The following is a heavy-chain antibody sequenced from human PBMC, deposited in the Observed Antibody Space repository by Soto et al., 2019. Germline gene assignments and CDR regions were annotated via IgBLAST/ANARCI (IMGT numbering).Heavy chain of an antibody. D-gene: IGHD3-22*01. Sequence: GGSLRLSCAASGFTFSSYAMSWVRQAPGKGLEWVSAISGSGGSTYYADSVKGRFTISRDNSKNTLYLQMNSLRAEDTAVYYCNTDSDPNSSGYYAPFDYWGQGTLVTVSS. J-gene: IGHJ4*02. CDR2: ISGSGGST. CDR1: GFTFSSYA. CDR3: NTDSDPNSSGYYAPFDY. V-gene: IGHV3-23*01.